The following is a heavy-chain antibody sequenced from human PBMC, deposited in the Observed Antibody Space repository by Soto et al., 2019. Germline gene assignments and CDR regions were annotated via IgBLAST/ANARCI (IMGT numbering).Heavy chain of an antibody. CDR3: ARGVKFFDY. J-gene: IGHJ4*02. CDR1: GFTFTSYT. Sequence: GGSRLSCAASGFTFTSYTMNWVRQAPGKGLEWVSSISSGSSYIYYADSVRGRFTISRDNAKNSLSLQMNSLRAEDTAVYYCARGVKFFDYWGQGTLVTVSS. CDR2: ISSGSSYI. V-gene: IGHV3-21*01. D-gene: IGHD6-13*01.